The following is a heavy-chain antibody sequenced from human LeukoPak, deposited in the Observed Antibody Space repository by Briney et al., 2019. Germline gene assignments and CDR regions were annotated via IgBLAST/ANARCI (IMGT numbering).Heavy chain of an antibody. CDR2: IKSKTDGGTT. J-gene: IGHJ5*02. D-gene: IGHD4-17*01. CDR1: GFTFSNAW. V-gene: IGHV3-15*07. Sequence: PGGSLRLSCAASGFTFSNAWMNWVRQAPGKGLEWVGRIKSKTDGGTTDYAAPVKGRFTISRDDSKNTLYLQMNSLKTEDTAVYYCTTETDPRATVTTGKRFDPWGQGTLVTVSS. CDR3: TTETDPRATVTTGKRFDP.